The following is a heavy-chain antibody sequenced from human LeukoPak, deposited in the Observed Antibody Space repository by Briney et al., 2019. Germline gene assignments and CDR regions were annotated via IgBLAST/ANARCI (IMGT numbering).Heavy chain of an antibody. CDR3: ARYGSGKNFDY. CDR1: GFTFSTFW. Sequence: GGSLRLSCAASGFTFSTFWMHWVRQAPGKGLEWVAVIWYDGSQKYDADSVKGRFTISRDNSKNTLFLQMNSLRAEDTAVYYCARYGSGKNFDYWGQGTLVTVSS. CDR2: IWYDGSQK. D-gene: IGHD3-10*01. J-gene: IGHJ4*02. V-gene: IGHV3-33*08.